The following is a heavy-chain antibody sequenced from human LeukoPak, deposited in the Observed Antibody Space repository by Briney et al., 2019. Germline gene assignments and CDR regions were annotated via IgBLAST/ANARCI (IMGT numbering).Heavy chain of an antibody. CDR1: GFTFSSYA. J-gene: IGHJ5*02. D-gene: IGHD3-3*01. CDR3: SRGIDDFWSGFDP. CDR2: ISDSGTST. Sequence: GGSLRLSCAASGFTFSSYAMSWVRQAPGKGLEWVSAISDSGTSTYYADSVKGRFTISRDNSKNTLYLQMNSLRAEDTAVYFCSRGIDDFWSGFDPWGQGTLVTVSS. V-gene: IGHV3-23*01.